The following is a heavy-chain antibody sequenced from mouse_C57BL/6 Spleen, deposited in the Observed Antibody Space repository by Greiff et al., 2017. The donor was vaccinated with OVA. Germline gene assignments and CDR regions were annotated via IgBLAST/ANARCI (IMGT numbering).Heavy chain of an antibody. Sequence: VQLQQSGPELVKPGDSVKISCKASGYSFTGYFMNWVMQSHGKSLEWIGRINPYNGDTFYNQKFKGKATLTVDKSSSTAHMELRSLTSEDSAVYYCARDTTVVPPYFDVWGTGTTVTVSS. D-gene: IGHD1-1*01. CDR3: ARDTTVVPPYFDV. J-gene: IGHJ1*03. CDR2: INPYNGDT. CDR1: GYSFTGYF. V-gene: IGHV1-20*01.